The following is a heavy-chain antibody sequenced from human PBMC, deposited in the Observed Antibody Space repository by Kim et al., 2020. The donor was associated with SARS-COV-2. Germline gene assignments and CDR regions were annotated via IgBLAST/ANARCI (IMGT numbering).Heavy chain of an antibody. CDR2: ITSGSNSI. V-gene: IGHV3-21*01. Sequence: GGSLRLSCVASGFTFSSYAMNWVRQAPGKGLEWVSSITSGSNSIYYADSVKGRFTISRDNAKNSLYLQVSSLRAEDTAVCYCARDLLGSYYFDFWGQGTLVTVSS. J-gene: IGHJ4*02. CDR3: ARDLLGSYYFDF. CDR1: GFTFSSYA. D-gene: IGHD3-16*01.